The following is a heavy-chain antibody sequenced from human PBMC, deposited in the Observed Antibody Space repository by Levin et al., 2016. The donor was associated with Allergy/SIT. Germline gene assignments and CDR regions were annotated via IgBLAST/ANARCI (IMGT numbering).Heavy chain of an antibody. Sequence: GESLKISCAASGFTVSSNYMSWVRQAPGKGLEWVSVIYSGGSTYYADSVKGRFTISRHNSKNTLYLQMNSLRAEDTAVYYCARAACSGGSCYSGHYFDYWGQGTLVTVSS. D-gene: IGHD2-15*01. CDR2: IYSGGST. V-gene: IGHV3-53*04. CDR3: ARAACSGGSCYSGHYFDY. J-gene: IGHJ4*02. CDR1: GFTVSSNY.